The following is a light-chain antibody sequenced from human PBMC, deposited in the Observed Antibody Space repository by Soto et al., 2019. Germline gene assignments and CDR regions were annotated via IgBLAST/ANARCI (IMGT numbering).Light chain of an antibody. CDR3: QQYNTYPYT. V-gene: IGKV1-5*03. J-gene: IGKJ2*01. CDR1: QGIRSW. Sequence: DLQMTQSPSTLSASVGDRVTITCRASQGIRSWLAWYQQEPGKAPKLLIYHAPTLESGVPPWFSGSRSGTEFTLTISSLRPDDFATYYCQQYNTYPYTFGQGNKLEIK. CDR2: HAP.